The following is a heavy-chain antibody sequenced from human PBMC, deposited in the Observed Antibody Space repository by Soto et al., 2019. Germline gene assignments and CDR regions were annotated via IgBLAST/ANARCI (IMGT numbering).Heavy chain of an antibody. Sequence: ESGGGVVQPGRSLRLSCAASGFTFSSYAMHWVRQAPGKGLESVAVISYDGSNKYYADSVKGRFTISRDNSKNTVYLQMNSLRAEDTAVYYCAREDRGNAFDIWGQGTMVTVSS. CDR3: AREDRGNAFDI. J-gene: IGHJ3*02. CDR1: GFTFSSYA. CDR2: ISYDGSNK. V-gene: IGHV3-30-3*01.